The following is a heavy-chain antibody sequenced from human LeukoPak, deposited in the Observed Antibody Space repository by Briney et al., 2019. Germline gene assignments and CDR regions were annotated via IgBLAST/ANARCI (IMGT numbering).Heavy chain of an antibody. V-gene: IGHV4-59*01. Sequence: PSETLSLTCTVSGGSISSYYWSWIRQPPGKGLEWIGYIYYSGSTNYNPSLKSRVTISVDTSKNQFSLKLSSVTAADTAVYYCARMVAVAGPFDYWGQGTLVTVSS. CDR3: ARMVAVAGPFDY. J-gene: IGHJ4*02. D-gene: IGHD6-19*01. CDR1: GGSISSYY. CDR2: IYYSGST.